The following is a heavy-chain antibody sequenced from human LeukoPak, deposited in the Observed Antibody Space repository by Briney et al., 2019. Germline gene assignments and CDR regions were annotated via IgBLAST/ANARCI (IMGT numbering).Heavy chain of an antibody. J-gene: IGHJ4*02. CDR3: AREHGDYVRSGFDY. CDR2: IYSGGTT. D-gene: IGHD4-17*01. V-gene: IGHV3-53*01. Sequence: PGGSLRLSCAVSGFTVSGNYMSWVRQAPGKGLEWVSLIYSGGTTYYADSVKGRFTISRDNSKNTLYLQMNSLRAEDTAVYYCAREHGDYVRSGFDYWGQGTLVTVSS. CDR1: GFTVSGNY.